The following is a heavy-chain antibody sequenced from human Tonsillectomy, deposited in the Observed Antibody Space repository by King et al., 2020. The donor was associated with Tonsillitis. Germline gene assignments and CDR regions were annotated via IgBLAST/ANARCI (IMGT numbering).Heavy chain of an antibody. CDR3: SGDSIYYYYYMDV. Sequence: QLQESGPGLVKPSETLSLTCTVSGGSISSTTYYWGWIRQPPGKGLEWIGSIYYSGSTYYNPSLKSRVTISVDTYKNQFSLKLSSVTAADTAVYYCSGDSIYYYYYMDVWGKGTTVTVSS. CDR1: GGSISSTTYY. CDR2: IYYSGST. D-gene: IGHD1-26*01. V-gene: IGHV4-39*01. J-gene: IGHJ6*03.